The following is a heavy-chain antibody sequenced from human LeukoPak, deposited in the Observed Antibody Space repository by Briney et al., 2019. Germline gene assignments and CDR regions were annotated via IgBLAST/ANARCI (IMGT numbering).Heavy chain of an antibody. J-gene: IGHJ4*02. Sequence: TGGSLRLSCAASGFTFSTYAVTWVRQAPGKGLEWVSVIGGSGDSTYYADSVKGRFTISRDNSKNTLYLQMNSLTAEDSAIYYCAKRPSKTSVVTRFDFWGQGTLVTVSS. CDR2: IGGSGDST. CDR1: GFTFSTYA. D-gene: IGHD4-23*01. V-gene: IGHV3-23*01. CDR3: AKRPSKTSVVTRFDF.